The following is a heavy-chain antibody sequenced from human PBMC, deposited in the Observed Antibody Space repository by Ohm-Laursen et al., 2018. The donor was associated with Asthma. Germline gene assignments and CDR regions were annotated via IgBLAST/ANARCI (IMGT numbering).Heavy chain of an antibody. D-gene: IGHD3-22*01. Sequence: SLRLSCSAPGFTFSSYWMSWVRQALGKGLEWVANIKQDGSEKYYVDSVKGRFTISRDNAKNSLYLQMNSLRAEDTAVYYCARGRYYDRLDYWGQGTLVTVSS. CDR3: ARGRYYDRLDY. CDR1: GFTFSSYW. CDR2: IKQDGSEK. V-gene: IGHV3-7*05. J-gene: IGHJ4*02.